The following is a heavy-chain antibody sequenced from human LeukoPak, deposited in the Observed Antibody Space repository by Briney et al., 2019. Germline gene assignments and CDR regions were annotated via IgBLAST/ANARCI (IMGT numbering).Heavy chain of an antibody. J-gene: IGHJ4*02. V-gene: IGHV4-59*01. CDR1: GGSISSYY. CDR2: IYYSGST. D-gene: IGHD3-22*01. CDR3: AREDDSSGYYAY. Sequence: PSETLSLTCTVSGGSISSYYWSWIRQPPGKGLEWIGYIYYSGSTNYNPSLKSRVTISVDTSKNQFSLKLSSVTAADTAVYYCAREDDSSGYYAYWGQGTLVTVSS.